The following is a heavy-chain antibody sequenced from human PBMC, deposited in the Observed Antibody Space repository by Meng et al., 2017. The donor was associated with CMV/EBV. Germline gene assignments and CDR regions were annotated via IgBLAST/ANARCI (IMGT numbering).Heavy chain of an antibody. CDR1: GYTFTDYY. Sequence: VKVSCKASGYTFTDYYMHWVRQAPGQGLEWMGWINPNSGGTNYAQKFQGRVTMTRDTSISTGYMELSRLRSDDTAVYYCARDMEPVVSGAPVVRKYFQHWGQGTLVTVSS. J-gene: IGHJ1*01. D-gene: IGHD2-2*01. V-gene: IGHV1-2*02. CDR2: INPNSGGT. CDR3: ARDMEPVVSGAPVVRKYFQH.